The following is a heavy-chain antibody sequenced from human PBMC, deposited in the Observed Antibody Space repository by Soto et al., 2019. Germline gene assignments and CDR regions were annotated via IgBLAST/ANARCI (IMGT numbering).Heavy chain of an antibody. J-gene: IGHJ4*02. CDR3: ARGATAVTPFFDY. V-gene: IGHV3-30-3*01. CDR1: GFTFSTYA. D-gene: IGHD4-17*01. CDR2: ISYDGSNK. Sequence: QVQLVDSGGGVVQPGRSLRLSCAASGFTFSTYAMHWVRQAPGKGLEWVAVISYDGSNKYYADSVKGRFTISRDNSKNTLYLQMNSLRAEGTAVYYCARGATAVTPFFDYWGQGTLVTVSS.